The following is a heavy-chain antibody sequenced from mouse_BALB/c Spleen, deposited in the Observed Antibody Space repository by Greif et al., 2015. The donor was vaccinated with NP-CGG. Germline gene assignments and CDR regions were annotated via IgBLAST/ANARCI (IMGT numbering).Heavy chain of an antibody. V-gene: IGHV1S81*02. J-gene: IGHJ4*01. D-gene: IGHD2-3*01. CDR1: GYTFTSYW. CDR3: AIYDGYYYYAMDY. CDR2: INPSNGRT. Sequence: VQLQQSGAELVKPGASVKLSCKASGYTFTSYWMHWVKQRPGQGLEWIGEINPSNGRTNYNEKFKSKATLTVDKSSRTAYMQLSSLTSEDSAVYYCAIYDGYYYYAMDYWGQGTSVTVSS.